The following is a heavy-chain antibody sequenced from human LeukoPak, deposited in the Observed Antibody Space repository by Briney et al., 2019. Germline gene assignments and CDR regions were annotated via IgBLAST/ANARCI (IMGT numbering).Heavy chain of an antibody. J-gene: IGHJ3*02. V-gene: IGHV3-23*01. D-gene: IGHD4-23*01. CDR1: EFTYSTYA. Sequence: GGSLRLSCAASEFTYSTYAMSWVRQAPGKGLEWVSTISGDGRSTFYADSVKGRFTISRDDSKTTLFLQMNSLRVEDTAIYYCARRYGGWGAFDIWGQGTVVTVSS. CDR3: ARRYGGWGAFDI. CDR2: ISGDGRST.